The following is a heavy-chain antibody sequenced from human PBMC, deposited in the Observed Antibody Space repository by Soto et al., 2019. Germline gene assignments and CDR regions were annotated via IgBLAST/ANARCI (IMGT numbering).Heavy chain of an antibody. CDR3: AKAKNDYNWDNRPPFDY. CDR1: GFTLINYA. D-gene: IGHD1-20*01. J-gene: IGHJ4*02. Sequence: GGSLRLSCYASGFTLINYAMTWIRQAPGKGLEWVSLISANDVGTYYAESVKTRFTISTDQSRNTVYLQMDSLRADDTAIYYCAKAKNDYNWDNRPPFDYWGQGNLVTVSS. V-gene: IGHV3-23*01. CDR2: ISANDVGT.